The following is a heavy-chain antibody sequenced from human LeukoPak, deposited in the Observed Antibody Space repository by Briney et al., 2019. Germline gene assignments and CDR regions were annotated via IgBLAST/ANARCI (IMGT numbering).Heavy chain of an antibody. J-gene: IGHJ3*02. V-gene: IGHV4-34*01. CDR3: ARAFAGLGAFDI. D-gene: IGHD6-13*01. Sequence: SETLSLTCAVYGGSFSGYYWSWIRQPPGKGLEWIGEINHSGSTNYNPPLKSRVTISVDTSKNQFSLKLSSVTAADAAMYYCARAFAGLGAFDIWGQGTMVTVSP. CDR2: INHSGST. CDR1: GGSFSGYY.